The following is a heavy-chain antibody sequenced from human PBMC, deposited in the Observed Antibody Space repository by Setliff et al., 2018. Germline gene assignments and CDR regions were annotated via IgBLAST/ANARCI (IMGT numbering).Heavy chain of an antibody. D-gene: IGHD3-3*01. J-gene: IGHJ5*02. CDR2: INTSGTT. CDR1: GGSLNTYY. CDR3: AGGLPGDYDFNCFDT. Sequence: SETLSLTCTVPGGSLNTYYWSWIRQPAGKELEWIGRINTSGTTRYNPSLRSRATLSVDESMNRFSLNLNSVTAADTAVYYCAGGLPGDYDFNCFDTWGQGALVTVSS. V-gene: IGHV4-4*07.